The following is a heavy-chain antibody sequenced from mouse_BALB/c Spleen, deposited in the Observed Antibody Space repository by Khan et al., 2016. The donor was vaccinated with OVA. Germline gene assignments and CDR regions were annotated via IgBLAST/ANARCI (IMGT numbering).Heavy chain of an antibody. V-gene: IGHV1S137*01. CDR1: GYTFTDFT. CDR2: ISTYYGDV. CDR3: TGGAWGSRFAY. J-gene: IGHJ3*01. Sequence: QVQLQQSGAELVRPGVSVKISCKGSGYTFTDFTIHWVKQSHALSLEWIGVISTYYGDVTYNQKFKGKATMTVDKSSSTTYMALARLTSEDSAIYYCTGGAWGSRFAYWGQGTLVTVSA.